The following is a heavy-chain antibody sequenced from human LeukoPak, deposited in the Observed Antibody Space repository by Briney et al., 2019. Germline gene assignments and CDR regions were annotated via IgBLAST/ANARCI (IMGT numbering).Heavy chain of an antibody. J-gene: IGHJ3*02. CDR2: IYHSGST. CDR1: GYSISSGYY. V-gene: IGHV4-38-2*02. CDR3: ARDSYDILTGYYMDAFDI. D-gene: IGHD3-9*01. Sequence: SETLSLTCTVSGYSISSGYYWGWIRQPPGKGLEWIGSIYHSGSTYYNPSLKSRVTISVDTSKNQFSLKLSSVTAADTAVYYCARDSYDILTGYYMDAFDIWGQGTMVTVSS.